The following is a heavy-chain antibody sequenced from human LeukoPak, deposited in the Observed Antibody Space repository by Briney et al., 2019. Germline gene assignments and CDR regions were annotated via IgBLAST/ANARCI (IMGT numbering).Heavy chain of an antibody. CDR2: ISSSSSYI. V-gene: IGHV3-21*01. Sequence: GGSLRLSCAASGFTFSSYGMHWVRQAPGKGLEWVSSISSSSSYIYYADSVKGRFTISRDNAKNSLYLQMNSLRAEDTAVYYCARVGYGDFLDYWGQGTLVTVSS. CDR1: GFTFSSYG. J-gene: IGHJ4*02. D-gene: IGHD4-17*01. CDR3: ARVGYGDFLDY.